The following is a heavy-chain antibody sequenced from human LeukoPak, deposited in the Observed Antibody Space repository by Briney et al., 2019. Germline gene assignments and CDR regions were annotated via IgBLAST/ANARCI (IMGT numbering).Heavy chain of an antibody. V-gene: IGHV4-4*07. Sequence: SETLSLTCTVSGGSISSYYWSWIRQPAGKGLEWIGRIYTSGSTNYNPSLKSRVTMSVDTSKNQFSLKLSSVTAADTAVYYCARVRAVVVTAWAFDYWGQGTLVTVSS. J-gene: IGHJ4*02. CDR3: ARVRAVVVTAWAFDY. D-gene: IGHD2-21*02. CDR1: GGSISSYY. CDR2: IYTSGST.